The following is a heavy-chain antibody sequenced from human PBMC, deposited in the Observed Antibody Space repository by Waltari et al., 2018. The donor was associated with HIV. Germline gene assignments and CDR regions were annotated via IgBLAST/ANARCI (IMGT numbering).Heavy chain of an antibody. D-gene: IGHD6-19*01. Sequence: EVQLVESGGGLVQPGRSLRLSCAASGFSFGDYSMSWVRQAPGKGLEGVGFIRSKTYGGTTEDAASVKGRFTISRDDSKSIAYLQMNSLKTEDTAVYYCTKAVAGFYYFDYWGQGTQVTVSS. CDR2: IRSKTYGGTT. CDR3: TKAVAGFYYFDY. J-gene: IGHJ4*02. V-gene: IGHV3-49*04. CDR1: GFSFGDYS.